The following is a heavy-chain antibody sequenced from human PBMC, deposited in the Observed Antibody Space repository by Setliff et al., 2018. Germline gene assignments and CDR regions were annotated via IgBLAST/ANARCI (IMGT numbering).Heavy chain of an antibody. CDR2: ISGSGGST. Sequence: GESLKISCAASGFTFTSYAMNWVRQAPGKGLEWVSAISGSGGSTDYADSVKGRFTISRDNAKNSLYLQMNSLRAEDTAVYYCARVGCGGVYWGQGTLVTVSS. J-gene: IGHJ4*02. CDR3: ARVGCGGVY. V-gene: IGHV3-23*01. CDR1: GFTFTSYA. D-gene: IGHD3-3*01.